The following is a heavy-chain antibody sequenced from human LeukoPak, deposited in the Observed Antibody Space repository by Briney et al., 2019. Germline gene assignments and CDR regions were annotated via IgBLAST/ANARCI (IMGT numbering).Heavy chain of an antibody. CDR2: ISTSSSYI. D-gene: IGHD3-10*02. CDR1: GFTFSSYA. CDR3: AELGITMIGGV. J-gene: IGHJ6*04. Sequence: GGSLRLSCAASGFTFSSYAMSWVRQAPGKGLEWVSSISTSSSYIYYADSVKGRFTISRDNAKNSLYLQMNSLRAEDTAVYYCAELGITMIGGVWGKGTTVTISS. V-gene: IGHV3-21*01.